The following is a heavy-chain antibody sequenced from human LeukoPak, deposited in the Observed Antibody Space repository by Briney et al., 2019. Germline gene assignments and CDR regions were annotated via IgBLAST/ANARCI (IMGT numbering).Heavy chain of an antibody. V-gene: IGHV3-23*01. Sequence: GGSLRLSCAASGCTFSSYAMSWVRQAPGKGLEWVSAISGTCRSTYYADSVKGRFTISRDNAKNSLYLQMNSLRAEDTAVYYCARAGPDAQPELLSIAVAGIPNDAFDIWGQGTMVTVSS. CDR1: GCTFSSYA. CDR3: ARAGPDAQPELLSIAVAGIPNDAFDI. D-gene: IGHD6-19*01. J-gene: IGHJ3*02. CDR2: ISGTCRST.